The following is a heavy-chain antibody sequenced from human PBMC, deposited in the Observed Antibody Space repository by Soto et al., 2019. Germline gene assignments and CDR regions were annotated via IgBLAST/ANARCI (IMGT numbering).Heavy chain of an antibody. CDR1: GGTFSSYA. CDR3: AATDPINSSGRGYYFDY. D-gene: IGHD6-19*01. CDR2: IIPIFGTA. V-gene: IGHV1-69*06. Sequence: QVQLVQAGAEVKKPGSSVKVSCKASGGTFSSYAISWVRQAPGQGLEWMGGIIPIFGTANYAQKFQGRVTITADKSTSTAYIELSSLRSEDTAVYYCAATDPINSSGRGYYFDYWGQGTLVTVSS. J-gene: IGHJ4*02.